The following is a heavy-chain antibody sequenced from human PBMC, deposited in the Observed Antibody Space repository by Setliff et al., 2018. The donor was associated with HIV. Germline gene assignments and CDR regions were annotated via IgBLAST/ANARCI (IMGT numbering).Heavy chain of an antibody. CDR3: ARSYASDWVDDFDI. J-gene: IGHJ3*02. V-gene: IGHV5-51*01. D-gene: IGHD3-16*01. CDR2: IYPGDSNT. CDR1: GYSFTNYW. Sequence: PGESLKISCKGSGYSFTNYWIGWVRQMPGKGLEWMWIIYPGDSNTRYSPSFQGQVTISADTSISAAFLQWSSLTASDTAMYYCARSYASDWVDDFDIWGQGTMVTVSS.